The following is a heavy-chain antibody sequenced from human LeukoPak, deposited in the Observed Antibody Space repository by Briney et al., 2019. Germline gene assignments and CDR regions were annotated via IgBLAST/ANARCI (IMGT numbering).Heavy chain of an antibody. J-gene: IGHJ6*02. V-gene: IGHV1-2*04. CDR2: INPNSGGT. CDR3: ARDATGTRPITFDMDV. D-gene: IGHD1/OR15-1a*01. Sequence: ASVKVSCKAPGYTFTGYYMHWVRQAPGQGLEWMGWINPNSGGTNYAQKFQGWVTMTRDTSISTAYMELSRLGSDDTAVYYCARDATGTRPITFDMDVWGQGTTVTVSS. CDR1: GYTFTGYY.